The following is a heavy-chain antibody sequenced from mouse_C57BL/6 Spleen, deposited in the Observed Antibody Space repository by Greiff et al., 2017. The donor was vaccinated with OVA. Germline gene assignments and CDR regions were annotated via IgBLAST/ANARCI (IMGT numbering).Heavy chain of an antibody. J-gene: IGHJ3*01. CDR2: INPYNGGT. V-gene: IGHV1-19*01. CDR1: GYTFTDYY. CDR3: ARYLLTGSWFAY. Sequence: EVKLQESGPVLVKPGASVKMSCKASGYTFTDYYMNWVKQSHGKSLEWIGVINPYNGGTSYNQKFKGKATLTVDKSSSTAYMELNSLTSEDSAVYYCARYLLTGSWFAYWGQGTLVTVSA. D-gene: IGHD4-1*01.